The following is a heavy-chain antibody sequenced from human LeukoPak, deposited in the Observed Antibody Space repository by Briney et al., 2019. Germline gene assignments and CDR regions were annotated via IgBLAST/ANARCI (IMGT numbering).Heavy chain of an antibody. CDR1: GGSISSYY. Sequence: PSETLSLTCTVSGGSISSYYWSWIRQPAGKGLEWIGPIYTSGSTNYNPSLKSRVTMSVDTSKNQFSLKLSSVTAADTAVYYCARRAVVAAAGVLYFDLWGRGTLVTVSS. CDR3: ARRAVVAAAGVLYFDL. D-gene: IGHD6-13*01. J-gene: IGHJ2*01. V-gene: IGHV4-4*07. CDR2: IYTSGST.